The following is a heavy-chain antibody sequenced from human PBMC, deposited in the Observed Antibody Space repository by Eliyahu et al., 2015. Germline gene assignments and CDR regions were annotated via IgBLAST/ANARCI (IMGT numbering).Heavy chain of an antibody. V-gene: IGHV2-26*01. CDR1: GFSLSNARMG. Sequence: QVTLKESGPVLVKPTETLTLTCTVSGFSLSNARMGVSWIRQPPGKALEWLAHIFSNDEKSYSTSLKSRLTISKDTSKSQVVLTMTNMDPVDTATYYCARTTGYCSGGSCYRAGYMDVWGKGTTVTVSS. J-gene: IGHJ6*03. D-gene: IGHD2-15*01. CDR2: IFSNDEK. CDR3: ARTTGYCSGGSCYRAGYMDV.